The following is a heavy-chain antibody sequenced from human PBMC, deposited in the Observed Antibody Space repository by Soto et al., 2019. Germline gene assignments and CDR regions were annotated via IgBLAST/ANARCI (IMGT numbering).Heavy chain of an antibody. CDR3: AKDWGQIAVAGTIYYYGMDV. Sequence: PGGSLSLSCAASGFTFSSYGMHWVRQAPGKGLEWVAVISYDGSNKYYADSVKGRFTISRDNSKNTLYLQMNSLRAEDTAVYYCAKDWGQIAVAGTIYYYGMDVWGQGTTVTVSS. CDR1: GFTFSSYG. V-gene: IGHV3-30*18. J-gene: IGHJ6*02. D-gene: IGHD6-19*01. CDR2: ISYDGSNK.